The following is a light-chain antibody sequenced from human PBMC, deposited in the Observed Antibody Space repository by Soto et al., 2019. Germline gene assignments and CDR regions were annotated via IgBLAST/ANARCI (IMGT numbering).Light chain of an antibody. J-gene: IGLJ2*01. Sequence: QLVLTQSPSASGSLGASVKLTCTLSSGHSSYAIAWHQQRPERGPRYLMKLNSDGSLSKGDGIPDRFSGSNSGAERYLTISSLQSEDEADYYCQTWGTGIVVFGGGTQLTVL. CDR3: QTWGTGIVV. CDR1: SGHSSYA. CDR2: LNSDGSL. V-gene: IGLV4-69*01.